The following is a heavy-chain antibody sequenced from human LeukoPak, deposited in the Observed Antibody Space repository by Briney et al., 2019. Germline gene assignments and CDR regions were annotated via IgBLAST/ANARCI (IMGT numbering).Heavy chain of an antibody. Sequence: SQTLSLTCAISGDSVSTNNFAWNWIRQSPSRGLEWLASTYYRSKWYNDYAVAVRSRITINPDTSKSQFSLQLNAVTPEETAVYYCAREVRYYYGSGSYYYFDYWGQGTLVTVSS. V-gene: IGHV6-1*01. CDR2: TYYRSKWYN. J-gene: IGHJ4*02. D-gene: IGHD3-10*01. CDR3: AREVRYYYGSGSYYYFDY. CDR1: GDSVSTNNFA.